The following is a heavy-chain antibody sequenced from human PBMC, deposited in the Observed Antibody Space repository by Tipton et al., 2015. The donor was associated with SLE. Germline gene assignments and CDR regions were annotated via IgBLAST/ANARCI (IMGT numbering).Heavy chain of an antibody. V-gene: IGHV1-69*04. CDR2: IIPIVGIP. Sequence: QSGAEVKKPGSSVKVSCKASGGTFSNYTISWVRQAPGQRLEWMGRIIPIVGIPNYAQKFQGRVTITADKSTSTAYMRLSSLRSEDTAVYYCARDREYLGLHAFDIWGQGTMVTVSS. D-gene: IGHD2-2*01. CDR3: ARDREYLGLHAFDI. CDR1: GGTFSNYT. J-gene: IGHJ3*02.